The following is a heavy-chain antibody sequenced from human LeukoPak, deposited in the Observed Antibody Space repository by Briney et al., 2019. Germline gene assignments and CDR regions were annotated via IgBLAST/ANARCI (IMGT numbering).Heavy chain of an antibody. CDR2: IIPILGIA. CDR1: GGTFSSYA. J-gene: IGHJ4*02. Sequence: SVKVSCRASGGTFSSYAISWVRQAPGQGLEWMGRIIPILGIANYAQKFQGRVTITADKSTSTAYMELSSLRSEDTAVYYCARQGSKVYYYGSEIFDYWGQGTLVTVSS. D-gene: IGHD3-10*01. V-gene: IGHV1-69*04. CDR3: ARQGSKVYYYGSEIFDY.